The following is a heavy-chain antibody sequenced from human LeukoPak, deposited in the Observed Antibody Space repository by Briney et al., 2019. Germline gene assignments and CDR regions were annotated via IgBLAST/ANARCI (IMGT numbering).Heavy chain of an antibody. Sequence: TASETLSLTCTVSGGSISSYYWSWIRQPPGKGLEWIGYIYYSGSTNYNPSLKSRVTISVDTSKNQFSLKLSSVTAADTAVYYCARAIDFWSGYYTDYYYMDVWGKGTTVTVSS. D-gene: IGHD3-3*01. J-gene: IGHJ6*03. V-gene: IGHV4-59*01. CDR2: IYYSGST. CDR3: ARAIDFWSGYYTDYYYMDV. CDR1: GGSISSYY.